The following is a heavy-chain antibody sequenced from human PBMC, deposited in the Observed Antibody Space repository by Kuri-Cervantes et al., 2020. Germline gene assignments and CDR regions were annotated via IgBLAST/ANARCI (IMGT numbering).Heavy chain of an antibody. Sequence: ASVKVSCKASAYTFTSYYMHWVRQAPGQGLEWMGIINPSGGSTSYAQKFQGRVTMTRDTSTSTVYMELSSLRSEDTAVYYCARDGGLQLASFDPWGQGTLVTVSS. CDR3: ARDGGLQLASFDP. CDR2: INPSGGST. J-gene: IGHJ5*02. CDR1: AYTFTSYY. D-gene: IGHD6-13*01. V-gene: IGHV1-46*01.